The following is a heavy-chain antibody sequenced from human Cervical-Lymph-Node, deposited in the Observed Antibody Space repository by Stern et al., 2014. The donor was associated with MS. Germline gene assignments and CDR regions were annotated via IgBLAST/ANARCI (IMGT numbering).Heavy chain of an antibody. Sequence: QITLKESGPALVKPTQTLTLTCTFSGFSLSTSGMCVSWIRQTPGKALEWLALIDWDDDTYYSTSLKTRLTISRDTSKNQVVLTMTNMDPVDTATYYCARNSYDILTGYYYGFGYWGQGTLVTVSS. J-gene: IGHJ4*02. D-gene: IGHD3-9*01. CDR3: ARNSYDILTGYYYGFGY. V-gene: IGHV2-70*01. CDR2: IDWDDDT. CDR1: GFSLSTSGMC.